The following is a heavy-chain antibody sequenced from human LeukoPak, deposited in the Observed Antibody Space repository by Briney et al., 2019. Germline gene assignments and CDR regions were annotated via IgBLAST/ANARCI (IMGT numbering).Heavy chain of an antibody. CDR3: APDLRGSASSLDD. V-gene: IGHV3-23*01. J-gene: IGHJ4*02. D-gene: IGHD6-25*01. Sequence: PGGSLRLSCVASGFTFSSYAMSWVRQAPGKGLEWVSLISGDGGNTYYPDSVKGRFTISRDNSKNTVYLQMNSLRAEDTALYYCAPDLRGSASSLDDWGQGTLVTVSS. CDR2: ISGDGGNT. CDR1: GFTFSSYA.